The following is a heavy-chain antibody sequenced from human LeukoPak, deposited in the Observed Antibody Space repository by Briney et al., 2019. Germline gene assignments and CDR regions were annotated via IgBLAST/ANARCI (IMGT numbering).Heavy chain of an antibody. D-gene: IGHD3-22*01. CDR2: ISSSTSYI. CDR1: GFTFSSYS. V-gene: IGHV3-21*01. CDR3: ARVEFYYDSSGYHRPFDY. Sequence: GGSLRLSCAASGFTFSSYSMNWVRQAPGKGLEWVSSISSSTSYIYYADSVKGRFTISRDNAKNSLYLQMNSLRAEDTAVYYCARVEFYYDSSGYHRPFDYWGQGTLVTVPS. J-gene: IGHJ4*02.